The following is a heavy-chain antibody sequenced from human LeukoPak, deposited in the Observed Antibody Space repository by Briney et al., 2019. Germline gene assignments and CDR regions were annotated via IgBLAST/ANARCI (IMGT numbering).Heavy chain of an antibody. CDR1: GFTFSSYA. J-gene: IGHJ4*02. Sequence: SGGSLGLSCAASGFTFSSYAMSWVRQAPGKGLEWVSAISGSGGSTYYADSVKGRFTISRDNSKNTLYLQMNSLRAEDTAVYYCAKVRVVAAVYYFDYWGQGTLVTVSS. CDR2: ISGSGGST. D-gene: IGHD2-15*01. V-gene: IGHV3-23*01. CDR3: AKVRVVAAVYYFDY.